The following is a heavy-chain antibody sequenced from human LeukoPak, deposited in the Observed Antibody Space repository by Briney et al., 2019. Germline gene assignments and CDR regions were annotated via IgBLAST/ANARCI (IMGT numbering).Heavy chain of an antibody. D-gene: IGHD2-15*01. CDR1: GFTFSSYW. CDR3: ERDRQYCSGGACYTLFDY. J-gene: IGHJ4*02. CDR2: IKEDGSDK. V-gene: IGHV3-7*01. Sequence: GSLRLSCAASGFTFSSYWMSWVRQAPGKGLEWVARIKEDGSDKYYVDSVKGRITISRDNAKNSVFLRIDSLRAEDTAVYYCERDRQYCSGGACYTLFDYWGQGTLVTVSS.